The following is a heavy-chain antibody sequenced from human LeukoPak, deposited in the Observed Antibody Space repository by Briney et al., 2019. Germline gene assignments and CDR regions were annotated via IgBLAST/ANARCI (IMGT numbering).Heavy chain of an antibody. V-gene: IGHV3-21*04. CDR3: AKDGFLRAAAGTLFDY. J-gene: IGHJ4*02. Sequence: PGGSLRLSCAASGFTFSSYAMSWVRQAPGKGLEWVSSISSSSSYIYYADSVKGRFTISRDNAKNSLYLQMNSLRAEDTAVYCCAKDGFLRAAAGTLFDYWGQGTLVTVSS. CDR2: ISSSSSYI. D-gene: IGHD6-13*01. CDR1: GFTFSSYA.